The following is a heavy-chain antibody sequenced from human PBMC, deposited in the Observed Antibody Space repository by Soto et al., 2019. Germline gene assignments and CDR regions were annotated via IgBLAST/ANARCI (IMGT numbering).Heavy chain of an antibody. Sequence: SETLSLTCTVSGGSISSYYWSWIRQPPGKGLEWIGYIYYSGRTNYNPSLKSRVTISVDTSKNQFSLKLTSATAADTAVYYCARDQLEGNWFDPWGQGTLVTVSS. J-gene: IGHJ5*02. CDR1: GGSISSYY. CDR2: IYYSGRT. CDR3: ARDQLEGNWFDP. D-gene: IGHD1-1*01. V-gene: IGHV4-59*12.